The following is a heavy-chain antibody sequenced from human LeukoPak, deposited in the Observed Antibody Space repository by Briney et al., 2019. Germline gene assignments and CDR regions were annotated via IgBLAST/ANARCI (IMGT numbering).Heavy chain of an antibody. CDR3: AREAATVVTSPFDY. CDR1: GGTFSSYA. J-gene: IGHJ4*02. CDR2: IIPIFGTA. Sequence: ASVKVSCKASGGTFSSYAISWVRQAPGQGLEWMGGIIPIFGTANYAQKFQGRVTITADESTSTAYMELSSLRSEDTAVYYCAREAATVVTSPFDYWGQGTLVTVSS. V-gene: IGHV1-69*01. D-gene: IGHD4-23*01.